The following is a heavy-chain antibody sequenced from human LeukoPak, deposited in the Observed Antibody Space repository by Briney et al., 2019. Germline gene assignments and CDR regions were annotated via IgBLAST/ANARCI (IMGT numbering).Heavy chain of an antibody. Sequence: GGSLRLCCAASGFTFSTYSMNCVRQAPGGGLEGVSSISSSGRYIYYADSVKGRFTISRDNAKNSLYLQMNSLRAEDTAVYHCARGDGYCSSTSCYAGPSYGLDVWGQGTTVTVSS. CDR1: GFTFSTYS. CDR2: ISSSGRYI. V-gene: IGHV3-21*01. J-gene: IGHJ6*02. CDR3: ARGDGYCSSTSCYAGPSYGLDV. D-gene: IGHD2-2*03.